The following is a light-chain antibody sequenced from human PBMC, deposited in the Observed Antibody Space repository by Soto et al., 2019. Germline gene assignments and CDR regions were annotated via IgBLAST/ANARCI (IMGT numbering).Light chain of an antibody. CDR3: QQTDSSPPIT. CDR2: AAS. Sequence: TEMSQYPPSLSSSVGDRVTVTGELSQSISSYLNWYQQKPGKAPKLLIYAASSLQSGVPSRFSGSGSGTDFTLTISSLQPEDFATYYCQQTDSSPPITFAQGTRPEIK. V-gene: IGKV1-39*01. J-gene: IGKJ5*01. CDR1: QSISSY.